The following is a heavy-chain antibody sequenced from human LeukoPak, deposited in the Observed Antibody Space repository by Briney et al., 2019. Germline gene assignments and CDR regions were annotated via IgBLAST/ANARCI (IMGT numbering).Heavy chain of an antibody. J-gene: IGHJ3*02. CDR1: GGSISSSSYY. D-gene: IGHD3-3*01. V-gene: IGHV4-39*07. Sequence: SETLSLTCTVSGGSISSSSYYWGWIRQPPGKGLEWIGSLYYSGSTYYHPSLKSRVTISVDTSKNQFSLKLSSVTAADTAVYYCVRVVTIFGVVITTDAFDIWGQGTMVTVSS. CDR2: LYYSGST. CDR3: VRVVTIFGVVITTDAFDI.